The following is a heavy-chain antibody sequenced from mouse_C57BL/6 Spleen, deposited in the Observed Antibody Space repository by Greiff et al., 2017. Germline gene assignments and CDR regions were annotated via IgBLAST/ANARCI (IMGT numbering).Heavy chain of an antibody. CDR2: IRNKANGYTT. V-gene: IGHV7-3*01. D-gene: IGHD1-1*01. J-gene: IGHJ2*01. Sequence: EVKLVESGGGLVQPGGSLSLSCAASGFTFTDYYMSWVRQPPGKALEWLGFIRNKANGYTTEYSASVKGRFTISRDNSQSILYLQMNALRAEDSATYYCARGGYYGSSPFDYWGQGTTLTVSS. CDR1: GFTFTDYY. CDR3: ARGGYYGSSPFDY.